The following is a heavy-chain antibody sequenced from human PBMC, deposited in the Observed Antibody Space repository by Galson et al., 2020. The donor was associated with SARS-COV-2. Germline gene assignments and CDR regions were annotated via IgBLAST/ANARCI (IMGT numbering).Heavy chain of an antibody. J-gene: IGHJ4*02. CDR3: THSFLNYLDSSGYWSGPYYFDS. Sequence: SGPTLVKPTQTLTLTCTFSGFSLSTTGVGVGWIRQPPGKALEWLALIYWDDDKRYSPSLNSRLTITKDTSKNQVVLTMTNVDPVDTATYYCTHSFLNYLDSSGYWSGPYYFDSWGQGTLVTVSS. CDR2: IYWDDDK. D-gene: IGHD3-22*01. V-gene: IGHV2-5*02. CDR1: GFSLSTTGVG.